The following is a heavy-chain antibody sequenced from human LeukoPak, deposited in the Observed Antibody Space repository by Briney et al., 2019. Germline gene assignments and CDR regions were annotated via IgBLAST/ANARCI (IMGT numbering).Heavy chain of an antibody. V-gene: IGHV3-7*03. J-gene: IGHJ2*01. CDR2: IKEDGSET. CDR3: AKVRGYDYLGWSFNP. CDR1: GFTFSSYW. D-gene: IGHD5-12*01. Sequence: GESLRLSCAASGFTFSSYWMTWVRQAPGKGLEWLANIKEDGSETYYVESVKGRFTISRDNAKNSLYLQMNSLRAEDTALYYCAKVRGYDYLGWSFNPWGRGTLVTVSS.